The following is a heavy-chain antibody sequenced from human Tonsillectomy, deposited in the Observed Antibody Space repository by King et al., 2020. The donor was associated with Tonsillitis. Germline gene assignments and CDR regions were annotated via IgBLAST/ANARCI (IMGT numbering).Heavy chain of an antibody. D-gene: IGHD6-13*01. CDR1: GYSFTSYW. V-gene: IGHV5-51*01. CDR2: IYPGDSDT. J-gene: IGHJ6*02. Sequence: VQLVESGAEVKKPGESLKISCKGSGYSFTSYWIGWVRQMPGKGLEWMGIIYPGDSDTRYSPSFQGQVTMSADKSISTAYLQWSSLKASDTAMYYCARLLSYLTNPYSSRFSDYYYYYYGMDVWGQGTTVTVSS. CDR3: ARLLSYLTNPYSSRFSDYYYYYYGMDV.